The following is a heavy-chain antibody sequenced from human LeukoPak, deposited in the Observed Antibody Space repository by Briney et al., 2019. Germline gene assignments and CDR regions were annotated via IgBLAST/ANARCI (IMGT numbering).Heavy chain of an antibody. D-gene: IGHD2-2*01. CDR2: ISSSSSYI. V-gene: IGHV3-21*01. CDR1: GFTFSSYS. CDR3: ARYCSSTSCSSYYYYYMDV. Sequence: GGSLRLSCAASGFTFSSYSMNWVRQAPGKGLEWVSSISSSSSYIYYADSVKGRFTISRDNAKNSLYLQMNSLRAEDTAVYYCARYCSSTSCSSYYYYYMDVWGKGTTVTV. J-gene: IGHJ6*03.